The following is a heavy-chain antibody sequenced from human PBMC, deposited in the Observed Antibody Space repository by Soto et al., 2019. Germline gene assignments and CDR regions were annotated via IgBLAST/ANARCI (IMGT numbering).Heavy chain of an antibody. CDR2: IYPGDSDT. D-gene: IGHD3-16*01. CDR1: GYNFTTNW. V-gene: IGHV5-51*01. J-gene: IGHJ4*02. Sequence: GESLKISCNASGYNFTTNWIGWVRQMPGKGLEGMGIIYPGDSDTRYNPSFQGQVTLSADKSFSPAFLQWNSLKASETAMYYCGRRGSSGKSLDYWGQGTLVTVSS. CDR3: GRRGSSGKSLDY.